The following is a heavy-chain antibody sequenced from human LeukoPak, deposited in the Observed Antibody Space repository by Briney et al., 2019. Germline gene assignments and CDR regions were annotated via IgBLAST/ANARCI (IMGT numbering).Heavy chain of an antibody. D-gene: IGHD2-15*01. CDR3: AKGRLGVVASTPDY. Sequence: GGSLRLSCEASGVTFSSYVMSWVRQAPGKGLEWVSGISGSDSSTYYADSVKGRFTISRDNSKNTLYLQMNSLRAEDTAVYYCAKGRLGVVASTPDYWGQGTRVTVSS. CDR1: GVTFSSYV. V-gene: IGHV3-23*01. CDR2: ISGSDSST. J-gene: IGHJ4*02.